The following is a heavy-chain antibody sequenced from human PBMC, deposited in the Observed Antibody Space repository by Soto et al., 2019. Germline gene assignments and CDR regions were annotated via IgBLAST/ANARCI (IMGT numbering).Heavy chain of an antibody. CDR3: ARDLAKGGGSAGFDY. V-gene: IGHV1-2*02. D-gene: IGHD1-26*01. J-gene: IGHJ4*02. CDR1: GYTFTVYY. CDR2: INPKSGGT. Sequence: QVQLVQSGAEVKKPGASVNVSCKASGYTFTVYYMHWVRQAPGQGLEWMGWINPKSGGTMYPQKLQGRVTMTWDTSISTAYMALTRLRSADTAVYYWARDLAKGGGSAGFDYWGQGTLVTVSS.